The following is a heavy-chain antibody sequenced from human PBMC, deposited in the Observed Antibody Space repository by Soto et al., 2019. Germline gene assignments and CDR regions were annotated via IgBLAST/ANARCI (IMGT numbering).Heavy chain of an antibody. CDR1: GFIFSSYD. J-gene: IGHJ3*02. Sequence: VQLVESGGGVVQPGTSLRLSCVASGFIFSSYDMHWVRQAPGKGLEWVAVMSYDGRNKDYADSVKGRFIISRDNSKNTLYLQMKSLRTEDTAVYYCARDQRRTGAFDIWGQGTMVTVSS. V-gene: IGHV3-30*04. CDR2: MSYDGRNK. CDR3: ARDQRRTGAFDI.